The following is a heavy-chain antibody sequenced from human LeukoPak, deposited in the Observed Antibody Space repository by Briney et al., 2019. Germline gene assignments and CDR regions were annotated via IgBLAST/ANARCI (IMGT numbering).Heavy chain of an antibody. CDR3: ATGKGIQYPSFAY. V-gene: IGHV3-74*01. J-gene: IGHJ4*02. CDR2: INSDGSTT. Sequence: GGSLRLSCAASGFTFSSYWMHWVRQAPGNGLVWVSRINSDGSTTSYADSVKGRFTISRDNAKDTLSLQMNSLRAEDTALYYCATGKGIQYPSFAYWGQGALVTVSS. D-gene: IGHD5-24*01. CDR1: GFTFSSYW.